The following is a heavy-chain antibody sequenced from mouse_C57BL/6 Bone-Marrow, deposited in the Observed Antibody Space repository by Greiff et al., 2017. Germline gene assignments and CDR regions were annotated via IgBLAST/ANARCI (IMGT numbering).Heavy chain of an antibody. V-gene: IGHV1-4*01. CDR2: INPSSGYT. CDR1: GYTFTSYT. D-gene: IGHD1-1*01. J-gene: IGHJ1*03. CDR3: AREGYYGSSYGWYFDV. Sequence: VQLQQSGAELARPGASVKMSCKASGYTFTSYTMHWVKQRPGQGLEWIGYINPSSGYTKYNQKFKDKATLTADKSSSTAYMQLSSLTSEDSAVYYCAREGYYGSSYGWYFDVWGTGTTVTVSS.